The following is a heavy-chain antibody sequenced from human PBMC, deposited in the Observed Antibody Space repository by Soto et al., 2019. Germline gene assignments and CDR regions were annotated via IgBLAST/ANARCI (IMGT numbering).Heavy chain of an antibody. CDR2: IKQDGSEK. J-gene: IGHJ4*02. CDR3: ARDLHEEYCSSTSCYGLFDY. D-gene: IGHD2-2*01. Sequence: GGALRLPRAASGFPFSSYLESWGPPGPGKRGGWVANIKQDGSEKYYVDSVKGRFTISRDNAKNSLYLQMNSLRAEDTAVYYCARDLHEEYCSSTSCYGLFDYWGQGTLVTVSS. CDR1: GFPFSSYL. V-gene: IGHV3-7*05.